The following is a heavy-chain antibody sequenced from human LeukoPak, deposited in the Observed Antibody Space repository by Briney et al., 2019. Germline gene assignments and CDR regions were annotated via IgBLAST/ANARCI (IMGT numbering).Heavy chain of an antibody. J-gene: IGHJ4*02. Sequence: GGSLRLSCVDSEFTFSTYWMHWVRQVPGKGLVWVSRINSDESRTNYADSVKGRFTISRDNAKNTLYLHMNSLRAEDTAVYYCTANFNYWGQGTLVTVSS. V-gene: IGHV3-74*01. CDR1: EFTFSTYW. CDR3: TANFNY. CDR2: INSDESRT.